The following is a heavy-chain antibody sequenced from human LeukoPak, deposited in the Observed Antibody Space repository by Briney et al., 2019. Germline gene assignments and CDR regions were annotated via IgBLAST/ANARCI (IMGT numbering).Heavy chain of an antibody. CDR3: TRGSPLDY. D-gene: IGHD1-26*01. V-gene: IGHV3-7*01. CDR1: GLTFSSSW. CDR2: IKEDASET. J-gene: IGHJ4*02. Sequence: PGGSLRLSCAASGLTFSSSWMTWVRQAPGKGLEWVANIKEDASETNYVGSAMGRFAISRDNAKNALYLQMNRLRVEDTAIYYCTRGSPLDYWGQGTQVTVSS.